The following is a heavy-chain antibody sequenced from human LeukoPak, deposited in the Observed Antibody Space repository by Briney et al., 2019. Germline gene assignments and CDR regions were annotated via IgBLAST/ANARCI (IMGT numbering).Heavy chain of an antibody. Sequence: GGSLRLSCAASGFTVSSNYMSWVRQAPGKGLEWVSVIYSGGSTYYADSVEGRFTISRDNSKNTLYLQMNSLRAEDTAVYYCARVQSYYDSSGYTRTMDVWGKGTTVTVSS. CDR3: ARVQSYYDSSGYTRTMDV. V-gene: IGHV3-53*01. J-gene: IGHJ6*03. CDR1: GFTVSSNY. D-gene: IGHD3-22*01. CDR2: IYSGGST.